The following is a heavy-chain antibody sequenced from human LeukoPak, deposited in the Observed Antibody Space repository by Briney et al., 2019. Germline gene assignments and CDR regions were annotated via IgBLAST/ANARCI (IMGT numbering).Heavy chain of an antibody. CDR1: GFTFSNAW. Sequence: GGSLRLSCAASGFTFSNAWMSWVRQAPGNGLEWVGRIKSKTDGGTTDYAAPVKGRFTISRDDSKNTLYLQMNSLKTEDTAIYYCATLYYYDSSGPPPWGQGTLVTVSS. V-gene: IGHV3-15*01. D-gene: IGHD3-22*01. J-gene: IGHJ5*02. CDR3: ATLYYYDSSGPPP. CDR2: IKSKTDGGTT.